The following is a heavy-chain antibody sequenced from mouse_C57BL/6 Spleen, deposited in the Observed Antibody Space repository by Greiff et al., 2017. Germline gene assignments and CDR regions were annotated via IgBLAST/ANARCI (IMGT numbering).Heavy chain of an antibody. V-gene: IGHV5-6*01. D-gene: IGHD1-1*01. J-gene: IGHJ4*01. CDR3: ARGGRSPHYYDMDD. CDR2: ISSGGSYT. CDR1: GFTFSSYG. Sequence: EVQLVESGGDLVKPGGSLKLSCAASGFTFSSYGMSWVRQTPDKRLEWVATISSGGSYTYYPDSVKGRFTISRDNAKNTLYLQMSSLKSEDTAMYYCARGGRSPHYYDMDDWGQGTSVTVSS.